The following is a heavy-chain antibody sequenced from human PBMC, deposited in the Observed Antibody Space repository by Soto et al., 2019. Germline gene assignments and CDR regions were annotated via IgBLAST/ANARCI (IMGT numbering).Heavy chain of an antibody. V-gene: IGHV4-31*03. CDR1: GGSISSGGYY. CDR3: AMGDDSSGLGRKH. Sequence: QVQLQESGPGLVKPSQTLSLTCTVSGGSISSGGYYWSWIRQHPGKGLEWIGYIYYSGSTYYNPSLQSRVTISVNTSKTQFSLKLSSVTAADTAVYYCAMGDDSSGLGRKHWGQGTLVTVSS. CDR2: IYYSGST. J-gene: IGHJ4*02. D-gene: IGHD3-22*01.